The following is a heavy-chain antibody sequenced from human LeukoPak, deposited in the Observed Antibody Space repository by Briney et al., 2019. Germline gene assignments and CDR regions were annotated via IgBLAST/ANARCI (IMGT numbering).Heavy chain of an antibody. J-gene: IGHJ5*02. D-gene: IGHD6-13*01. CDR1: GYTFTGYY. Sequence: ASVKVSCKASGYTFTGYYMHWVRQAPGQGLEWMGWINPNSGGTNYAQKFQGRVTITRDTSISTAYMELSRLRSDDTAVYYCARDLERAVAAAGTWFDPWGQGTLVTVSS. V-gene: IGHV1-2*02. CDR2: INPNSGGT. CDR3: ARDLERAVAAAGTWFDP.